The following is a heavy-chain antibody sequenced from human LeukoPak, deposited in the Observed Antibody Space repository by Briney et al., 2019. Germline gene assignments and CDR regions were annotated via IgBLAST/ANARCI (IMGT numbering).Heavy chain of an antibody. CDR1: GHIFTNYW. J-gene: IGHJ3*02. D-gene: IGHD5-24*01. CDR3: ARHGVEGYNGAFHI. CDR2: IYPGDSDS. Sequence: GESLKISCKASGHIFTNYWIAWVRQMRGKGLEWMGIIYPGDSDSRYSPSFQGHVTISADKSISTAYLQWSSLKASDTAMYYCARHGVEGYNGAFHIWGQGTMVTVSS. V-gene: IGHV5-51*01.